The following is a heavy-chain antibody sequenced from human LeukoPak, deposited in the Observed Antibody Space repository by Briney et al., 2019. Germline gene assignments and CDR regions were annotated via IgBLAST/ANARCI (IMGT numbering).Heavy chain of an antibody. CDR1: RFTFSSYA. J-gene: IGHJ6*04. CDR2: ISYDGSNK. Sequence: GGSLRLSRAASRFTFSSYAMQSVRQAPGKRLERVADISYDGSNKYYADSVKGRYTISRDNTKNTLYLQMHSLRAEDTAVYYYPRGPRCFDWLLPPTYYCYGMDGWGKGATVTVSS. D-gene: IGHD3-9*01. CDR3: PRGPRCFDWLLPPTYYCYGMDG. V-gene: IGHV3-30*04.